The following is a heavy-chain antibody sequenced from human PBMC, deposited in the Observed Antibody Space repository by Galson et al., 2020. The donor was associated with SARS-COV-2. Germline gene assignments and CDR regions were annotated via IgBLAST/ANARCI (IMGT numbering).Heavy chain of an antibody. CDR3: ATASIVGATTWFDP. Sequence: GESLKISCKVSGYTLTELSMHWVRQAPGKGLEWMGGFDPEDGETIYAQKFQGRVTMTEDTSTDTAYMELSSLRSEDTAVYYCATASIVGATTWFDPWGQGTLVTVSS. J-gene: IGHJ5*02. D-gene: IGHD1-26*01. CDR1: GYTLTELS. V-gene: IGHV1-24*01. CDR2: FDPEDGET.